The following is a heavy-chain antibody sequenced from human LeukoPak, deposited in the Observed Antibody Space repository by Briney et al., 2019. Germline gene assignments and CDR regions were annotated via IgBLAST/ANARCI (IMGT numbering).Heavy chain of an antibody. J-gene: IGHJ4*02. D-gene: IGHD6-6*01. Sequence: GESLKISCKGSGYSFTNYWIGWVRQMPGKSLEWMAIVYPSDSDTRYCPSFQGQVTVSADKSISTVYLQWSSLKASDTAMYYCARHRSDSSSSPIDYWGQGTLVTVSS. V-gene: IGHV5-51*01. CDR3: ARHRSDSSSSPIDY. CDR1: GYSFTNYW. CDR2: VYPSDSDT.